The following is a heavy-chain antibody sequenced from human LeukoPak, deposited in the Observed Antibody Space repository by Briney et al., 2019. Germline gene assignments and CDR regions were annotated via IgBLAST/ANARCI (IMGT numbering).Heavy chain of an antibody. D-gene: IGHD3-22*01. CDR3: ARDDSSGRMDV. J-gene: IGHJ6*02. CDR2: IYYSGST. Sequence: PSETLSLTCTVSGGSVSSGSYCWSWIRQPPGKGLEWIGYIYYSGSTYYNPSLKSRVTISVDTSKNQFSLKLSSVTAADTAIYYCARDDSSGRMDVWGQGTTVTVSS. CDR1: GGSVSSGSYC. V-gene: IGHV4-61*01.